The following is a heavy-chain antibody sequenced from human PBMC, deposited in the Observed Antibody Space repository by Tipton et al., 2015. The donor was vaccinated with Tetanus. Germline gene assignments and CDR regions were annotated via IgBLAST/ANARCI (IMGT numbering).Heavy chain of an antibody. V-gene: IGHV3-66*01. CDR2: IYSGGST. CDR1: GFTVSSNY. J-gene: IGHJ5*02. Sequence: SLRLSCAASGFTVSSNYMSWVRQAPGTGLEWVSVIYSGGSTYYADSVKGRFTISRDNSKNTLYLQMNSLRAEDTAVYYCARAQVVAGTGGFDPWGQGTPVTVSS. D-gene: IGHD6-19*01. CDR3: ARAQVVAGTGGFDP.